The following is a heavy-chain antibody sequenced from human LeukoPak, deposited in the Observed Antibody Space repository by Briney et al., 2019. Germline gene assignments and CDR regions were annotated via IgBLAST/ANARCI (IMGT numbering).Heavy chain of an antibody. V-gene: IGHV4-34*01. J-gene: IGHJ3*02. CDR3: ARGGGYFDWLARREAFDI. Sequence: SETLSLTCAVYGGSFSGYYWSWIRQPPGKGLEWIGGINHSGSTNYNPSLKSRVTISVDTSKNQFSRKLSSVTAADTAVYYCARGGGYFDWLARREAFDIWGQGTMVTVSS. D-gene: IGHD3-9*01. CDR1: GGSFSGYY. CDR2: INHSGST.